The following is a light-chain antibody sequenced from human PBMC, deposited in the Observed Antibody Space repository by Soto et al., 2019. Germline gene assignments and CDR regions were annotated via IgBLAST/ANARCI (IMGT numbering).Light chain of an antibody. CDR2: EVS. CDR1: NSDLGGYNY. V-gene: IGLV2-14*01. J-gene: IGLJ1*01. CDR3: SSYTSISTLYV. Sequence: QSALNQPTSVSWCPAQSITSSCAGTNSDLGGYNYVSWYQQHPGKAPELMIYEVSHRPSGVSNRFSGSKSDNTASLTISGLQAEDEADYYCSSYTSISTLYVFGTGTKVTVL.